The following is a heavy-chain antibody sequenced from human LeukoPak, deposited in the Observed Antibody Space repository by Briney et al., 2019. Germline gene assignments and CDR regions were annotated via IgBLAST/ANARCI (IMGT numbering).Heavy chain of an antibody. D-gene: IGHD5-12*01. CDR2: ISGSGGST. V-gene: IGHV3-23*01. CDR3: AKTGPPNYSGYDYEAPFDY. CDR1: GFTFSSYA. J-gene: IGHJ4*02. Sequence: GGSLRLSCAASGFTFSSYAMSWVRQAPGKGLEWVSAISGSGGSTYYADSVKGRFTISRDNSKNTLYLQMNSLRAEDTAVYYCAKTGPPNYSGYDYEAPFDYWGQGTLVTVSS.